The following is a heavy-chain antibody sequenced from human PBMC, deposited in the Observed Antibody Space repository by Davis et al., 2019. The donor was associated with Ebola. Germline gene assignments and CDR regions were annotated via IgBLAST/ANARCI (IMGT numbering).Heavy chain of an antibody. CDR1: GYSFTSYW. Sequence: GESLKISCKGSGYSFTSYWIGWVRQMPGKGLEWMGIIYPGDSDTRYSPSFQGQVTISADKSISTASLQWSSLKASDTAMYYCARLSMRNHCSSTSCYLEYYYYGMDVWGQGTTVTVSS. V-gene: IGHV5-51*01. J-gene: IGHJ6*02. CDR2: IYPGDSDT. D-gene: IGHD2-2*01. CDR3: ARLSMRNHCSSTSCYLEYYYYGMDV.